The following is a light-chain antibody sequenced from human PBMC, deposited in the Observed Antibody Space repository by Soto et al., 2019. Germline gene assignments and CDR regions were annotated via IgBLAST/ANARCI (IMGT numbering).Light chain of an antibody. J-gene: IGKJ5*01. CDR3: QQYGSSPFT. V-gene: IGKV3-20*01. CDR2: GAS. Sequence: EIGLTQAPGTLSFSPGERATLSCRASQSVSSNYLAWYQQKPGQAPRLLIYGASSRATGIPDRFSGSGSGTDFTLTISRLEPEDFAVYYCQQYGSSPFTFGQGTRLEIK. CDR1: QSVSSNY.